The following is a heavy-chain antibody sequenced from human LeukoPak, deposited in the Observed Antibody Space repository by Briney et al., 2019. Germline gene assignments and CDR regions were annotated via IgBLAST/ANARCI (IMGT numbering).Heavy chain of an antibody. V-gene: IGHV3-74*01. CDR2: ISGDGSGT. Sequence: PGGSLRLYCAASGFTFSNAWMSWVRQAPGKGLEWVSRISGDGSGTNYADSVKGRFTISRDNAKNTVYLQINNLRAEDTAVYFCARYSSSSGGPSYFLDYWGQGTLVTVSS. CDR3: ARYSSSSGGPSYFLDY. J-gene: IGHJ4*02. CDR1: GFTFSNAW. D-gene: IGHD6-6*01.